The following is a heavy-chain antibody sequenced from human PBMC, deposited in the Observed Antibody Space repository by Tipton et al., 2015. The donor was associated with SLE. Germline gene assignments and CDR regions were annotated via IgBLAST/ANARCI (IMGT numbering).Heavy chain of an antibody. CDR2: IRYDGSNK. J-gene: IGHJ3*02. Sequence: SLRLSCAASGFTFSSYAMHWVRQAPGKGLEWVAFIRYDGSNKYYADSVKGRFTISRDNSKNTLYLQMNSLRAEDTAVYYCAKGGTNWNYDAFDIWGQGTMVTVSS. CDR3: AKGGTNWNYDAFDI. V-gene: IGHV3-30*02. D-gene: IGHD1-7*01. CDR1: GFTFSSYA.